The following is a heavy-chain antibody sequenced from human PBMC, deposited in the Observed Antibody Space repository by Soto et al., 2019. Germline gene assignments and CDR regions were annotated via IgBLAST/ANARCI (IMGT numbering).Heavy chain of an antibody. V-gene: IGHV4-31*03. CDR3: ERWSLGLWLGELPNPWTDY. Sequence: PSETLSLTCTVSGGSISSGGYYWSWIRQHPGKGLEWIGYIYYSGSTYYNPSLKSRVTISVDTSKNQFSLKLSSVTAADTAVYYCERWSLGLWLGELPNPWTDYWGQGTLVTVSS. CDR2: IYYSGST. J-gene: IGHJ4*02. CDR1: GGSISSGGYY. D-gene: IGHD3-10*01.